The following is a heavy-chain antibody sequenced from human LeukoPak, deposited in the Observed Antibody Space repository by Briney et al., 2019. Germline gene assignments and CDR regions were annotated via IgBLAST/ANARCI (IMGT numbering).Heavy chain of an antibody. V-gene: IGHV3-20*04. D-gene: IGHD2-2*01. J-gene: IGHJ6*03. CDR2: INWNGGST. CDR1: GFTFSSYA. CDR3: ARDTSSSRGYYYYYMDV. Sequence: GGSLRLSCAASGFTFSSYAMSWVRQAPGKGLEWVSGINWNGGSTGYADSVKGRFTISRDNAKNSLYLQMNSLRAEDTALYYCARDTSSSRGYYYYYMDVWGKGTTVTVSS.